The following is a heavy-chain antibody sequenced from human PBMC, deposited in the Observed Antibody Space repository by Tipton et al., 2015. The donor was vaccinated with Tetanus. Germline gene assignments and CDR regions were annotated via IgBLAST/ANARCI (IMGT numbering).Heavy chain of an antibody. CDR3: ARTPDYYYGMDV. J-gene: IGHJ6*02. V-gene: IGHV4-4*01. CDR2: IYYSGTT. CDR1: GGPVSSSNW. Sequence: TLSLTCDVSGGPVSSSNWWSWVRQAPGKGLEWIGEIYYSGTTNYNPSLKSRVTISTVKSKNQVSLRLNSVTAADTAVYFCARTPDYYYGMDVWGQGTTVTVSS.